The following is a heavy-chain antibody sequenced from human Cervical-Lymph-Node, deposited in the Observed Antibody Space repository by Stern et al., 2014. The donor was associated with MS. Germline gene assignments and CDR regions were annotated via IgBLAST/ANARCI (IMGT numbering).Heavy chain of an antibody. CDR2: ISGYKGDT. Sequence: VQLLQPGAEVRKPGASVKVSCRASGYTFSSFGISWVRRAPGQGLEWMGWISGYKGDTKYPQKFQGRVILTTDTSTSTAYMDLTSLRSDDTAMYYCARGPYCSSTSCYSNGYYFYGLDVWGQGTTVTVSS. CDR3: ARGPYCSSTSCYSNGYYFYGLDV. J-gene: IGHJ6*02. CDR1: GYTFSSFG. D-gene: IGHD2-2*02. V-gene: IGHV1-18*01.